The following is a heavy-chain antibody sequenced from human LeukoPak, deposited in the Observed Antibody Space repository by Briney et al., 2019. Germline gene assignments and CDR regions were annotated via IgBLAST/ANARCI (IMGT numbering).Heavy chain of an antibody. D-gene: IGHD3-10*01. Sequence: GGSLRLSCAASGFNFGNFWMSWIRQAPGKGLEWVSYISSSGSTIYYADSVKGRFTISRDNAKNSLYLQMNSLRAEDTAVYYCARDYGTLFDYWGQGTLVTVSS. CDR1: GFNFGNFW. CDR3: ARDYGTLFDY. CDR2: ISSSGSTI. J-gene: IGHJ4*02. V-gene: IGHV3-11*04.